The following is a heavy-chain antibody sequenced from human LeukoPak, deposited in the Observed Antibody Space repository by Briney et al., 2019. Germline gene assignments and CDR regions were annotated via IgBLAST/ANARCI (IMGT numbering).Heavy chain of an antibody. D-gene: IGHD2-2*01. CDR2: IYTGDNT. V-gene: IGHV3-66*01. CDR3: ASSTSTPGGFDF. J-gene: IGHJ4*02. Sequence: GGSLRLSCAASRISDYMIWVRQAPGTGLEWVSVIYTGDNTYYANSVKGRFTISRDNSQRMLYHQMNSLRAEDTSVYYCASSTSTPGGFDFWGQGTLVTVSS. CDR1: RISDY.